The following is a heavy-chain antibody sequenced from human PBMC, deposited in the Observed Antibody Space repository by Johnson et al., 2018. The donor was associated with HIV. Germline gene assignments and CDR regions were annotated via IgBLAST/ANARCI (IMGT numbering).Heavy chain of an antibody. V-gene: IGHV3-20*04. CDR1: RFTFDDYG. Sequence: VQLVESGGGVIRPGRSLRLSCAASRFTFDDYGMSWVRQAPGKGLEWVSGINWNGGRQTYVDSVKGRFNISRDNSKNTLYLQMNSLRAEDTALYYCARDRRNYYDSSGYPDYDALDIWGQGTMVTVSS. J-gene: IGHJ3*02. CDR3: ARDRRNYYDSSGYPDYDALDI. D-gene: IGHD3-22*01. CDR2: INWNGGRQ.